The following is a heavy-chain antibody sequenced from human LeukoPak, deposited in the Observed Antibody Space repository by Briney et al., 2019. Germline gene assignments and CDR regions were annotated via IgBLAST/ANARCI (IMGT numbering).Heavy chain of an antibody. Sequence: GGPLRLSCAASGFTLSSFGMNWVRQAPGKGLEWVSYIGTTTSTIYYADSVKGRFTISRDNSKNTLYLQMNSLRAEDTAVYYCAREFLRGWGVPKDAFDIWGQGTMVTVSS. V-gene: IGHV3-48*01. CDR3: AREFLRGWGVPKDAFDI. J-gene: IGHJ3*02. D-gene: IGHD3-10*01. CDR1: GFTLSSFG. CDR2: IGTTTSTI.